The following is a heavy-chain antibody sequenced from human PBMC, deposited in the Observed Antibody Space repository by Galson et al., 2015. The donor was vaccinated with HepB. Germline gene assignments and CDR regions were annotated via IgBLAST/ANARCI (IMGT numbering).Heavy chain of an antibody. D-gene: IGHD2-15*01. CDR1: GFTFGDYA. CDR3: AREEECSGTSCHSV. V-gene: IGHV3-49*03. CDR2: IRSKTNSGTT. Sequence: SLRLSCAASGFTFGDYAMSWFRQAPGKGLEWVGFIRSKTNSGTTEHAAAVKGRFTVSRDDSKSSAYLKMSSLRTGATADYYCAREEECSGTSCHSVWGQGTLVTVSS. J-gene: IGHJ4*02.